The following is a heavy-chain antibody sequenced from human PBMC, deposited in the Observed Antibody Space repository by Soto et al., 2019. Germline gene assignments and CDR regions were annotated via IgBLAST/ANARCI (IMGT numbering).Heavy chain of an antibody. V-gene: IGHV4-30-2*02. J-gene: IGHJ6*02. CDR2: IYHSGST. Sequence: PSETLSLTCAVSGGSISSGGYSWSWIRQPPGKGLEWIGYIYHSGSTYYNPSLKSRVTITADESTSTAYVELRSLTSEDTAVYYCATWLRTGGLGNYYYGMDVWGQGTTVTVSS. CDR3: ATWLRTGGLGNYYYGMDV. D-gene: IGHD2-15*01. CDR1: GGSISSGGYS.